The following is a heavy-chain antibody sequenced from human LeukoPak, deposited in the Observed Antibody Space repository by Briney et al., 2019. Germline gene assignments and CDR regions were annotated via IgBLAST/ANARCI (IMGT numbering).Heavy chain of an antibody. Sequence: GGSLRLSCAASGFTFSEFEMNWVGQAPGKGLEWVSDISSGGTTIFYADSVKGRFTISRDNAKNSLYLQMNSLRDEDTAVYYCTRGLVVWGQGALVTVSS. CDR3: TRGLVV. D-gene: IGHD2-2*01. J-gene: IGHJ4*02. V-gene: IGHV3-48*03. CDR1: GFTFSEFE. CDR2: ISSGGTTI.